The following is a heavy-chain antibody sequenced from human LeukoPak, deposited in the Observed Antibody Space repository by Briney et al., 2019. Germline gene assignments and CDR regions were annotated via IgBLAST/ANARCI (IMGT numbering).Heavy chain of an antibody. D-gene: IGHD3-10*01. CDR2: IKQDGSEK. J-gene: IGHJ4*02. CDR3: AREIIWFGESYYFDY. CDR1: GFTFSGYW. Sequence: PGGSLRLSYAASGFTFSGYWMSWVRQAPGKGLEWVANIKQDGSEKYYVDSVKGRFTISRDNAKNSLYLQMNSLRAEDTAVYYCAREIIWFGESYYFDYWGQGTLVTVSS. V-gene: IGHV3-7*01.